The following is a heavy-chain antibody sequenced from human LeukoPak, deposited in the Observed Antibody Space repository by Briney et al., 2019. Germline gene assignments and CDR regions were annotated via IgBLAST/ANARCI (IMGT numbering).Heavy chain of an antibody. CDR2: ISGSGSHT. V-gene: IGHV3-23*01. J-gene: IGHJ4*02. CDR3: ARPTGYSSGWFLF. D-gene: IGHD6-19*01. CDR1: GFSFSGYA. Sequence: PGGSLRLSCAASGFSFSGYAMSWVRQAPGKGLEWVSSISGSGSHTYHADSVKGRFTISRDNSKNTLYLQMNSLRAEDTAVYYCARPTGYSSGWFLFWGQGTLVTVSS.